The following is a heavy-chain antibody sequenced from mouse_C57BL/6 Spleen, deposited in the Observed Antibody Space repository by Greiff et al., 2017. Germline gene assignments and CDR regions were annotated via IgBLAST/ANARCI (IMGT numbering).Heavy chain of an antibody. CDR3: AMSLLRSEAMDY. J-gene: IGHJ4*01. CDR1: GYTFTSYW. Sequence: VQLQQPGAELVKPGASVKVSCKASGYTFTSYWMHWVKQSPGQGLEWIGCIHPSGSDTNYNQKFKGKATLTVDKSSSTAYMQLSSLTSEDSAVYYCAMSLLRSEAMDYWGQGTSVTVSS. V-gene: IGHV1-74*01. D-gene: IGHD1-1*01. CDR2: IHPSGSDT.